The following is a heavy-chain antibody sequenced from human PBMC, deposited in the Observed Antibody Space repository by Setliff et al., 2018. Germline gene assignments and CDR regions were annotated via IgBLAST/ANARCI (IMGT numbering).Heavy chain of an antibody. D-gene: IGHD3-10*01. CDR3: ARQLYYYGTPGYFDY. CDR2: IYYSGNT. J-gene: IGHJ4*02. CDR1: GGSISSGDYY. Sequence: PSETLSLTCTVSGGSISSGDYYWTWIRQPPGKGLEWIGFIYYSGNTFYNPSLKSRLTISVDTSKNLFSLKLSSVTAADTAVYYCARQLYYYGTPGYFDYWGQGTLVTAPQ. V-gene: IGHV4-30-4*08.